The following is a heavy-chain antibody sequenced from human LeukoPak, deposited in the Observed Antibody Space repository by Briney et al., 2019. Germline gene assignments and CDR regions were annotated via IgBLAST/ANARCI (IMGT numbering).Heavy chain of an antibody. V-gene: IGHV3-48*04. Sequence: PGGSLRLSCAASGFTFSSYSMNWVRQAPGKGLEWVSYISSSVSTIYYADSVKGRFTISRDNAKESLYLQMNSLRAEDTAVYYCARCGCSSTSCYVTSHGMDVWGQGTTVTVSS. CDR1: GFTFSSYS. CDR2: ISSSVSTI. D-gene: IGHD2-2*01. J-gene: IGHJ6*02. CDR3: ARCGCSSTSCYVTSHGMDV.